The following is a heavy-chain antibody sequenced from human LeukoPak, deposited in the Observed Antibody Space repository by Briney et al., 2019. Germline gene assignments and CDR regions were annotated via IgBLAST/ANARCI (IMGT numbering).Heavy chain of an antibody. D-gene: IGHD1-26*01. Sequence: ASVKVSCKASGYTFTRYYMHWVRQAPGQGLEWMGIINSSGGSTSYAQKFQGRVTMTRDMSTSTVYMELSSLRSEGTAVYYCARDGPSGSYYFDYWGQGTLVTVSS. V-gene: IGHV1-46*01. CDR2: INSSGGST. CDR3: ARDGPSGSYYFDY. J-gene: IGHJ4*02. CDR1: GYTFTRYY.